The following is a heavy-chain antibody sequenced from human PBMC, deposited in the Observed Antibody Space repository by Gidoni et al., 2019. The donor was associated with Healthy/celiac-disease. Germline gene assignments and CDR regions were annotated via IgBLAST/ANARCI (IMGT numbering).Heavy chain of an antibody. V-gene: IGHV3-30-3*01. CDR1: GFTFSSYA. Sequence: QVQLVESGGGVVQPGRSLRLSCAASGFTFSSYAMHWVRQAPGKGLEGAAVISYDGSNKYYADSVKGRFTISRDNSKNTLYLQMNSLRAEDTAVYYCARDKFLEWLFDYWGQGTLVTVSS. CDR2: ISYDGSNK. J-gene: IGHJ4*02. CDR3: ARDKFLEWLFDY. D-gene: IGHD3-3*01.